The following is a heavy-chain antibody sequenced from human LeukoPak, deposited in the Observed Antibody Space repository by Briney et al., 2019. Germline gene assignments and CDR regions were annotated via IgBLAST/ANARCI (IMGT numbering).Heavy chain of an antibody. D-gene: IGHD6-19*01. CDR3: ARAGTSGWQPFDY. Sequence: ASVKVSCKASGYTFSSYCITWVRQAPGQGLEWMGWISVYNGDTNYAQKVQSRVTMTTDTSTTTAYMELRSLRPDDTAVYYCARAGTSGWQPFDYWGQGTLVTVSS. CDR2: ISVYNGDT. CDR1: GYTFSSYC. J-gene: IGHJ4*02. V-gene: IGHV1-18*01.